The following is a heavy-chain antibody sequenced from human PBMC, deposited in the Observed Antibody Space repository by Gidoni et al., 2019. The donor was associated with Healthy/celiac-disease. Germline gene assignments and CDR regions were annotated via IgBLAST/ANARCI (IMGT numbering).Heavy chain of an antibody. CDR3: ARGRGGSSGWYYFDY. CDR2: INPNSGGT. V-gene: IGHV1-2*02. CDR1: GYTFTGYY. Sequence: QVQLVQSGAEVKKPGASVKVSCKASGYTFTGYYMHWVRQAPGQGLEWMGWINPNSGGTNYAQKFQGRVTMTRDTSISTAYMELSRLRSDDTAVYYCARGRGGSSGWYYFDYWGQGTLVTVSS. D-gene: IGHD6-19*01. J-gene: IGHJ4*02.